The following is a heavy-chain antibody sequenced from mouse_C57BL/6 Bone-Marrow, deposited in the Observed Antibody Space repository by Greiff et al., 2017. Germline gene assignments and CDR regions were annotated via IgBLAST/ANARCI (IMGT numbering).Heavy chain of an antibody. Sequence: VQRVESGAELARPGASVKMSCKASGYTFTSYTMHWVKQRPGQGLEWIGYINPSSGYTKYNQKFKDKATLTADKSSSTAYMQLSSLTSEDSAVYYCARYGITTGYFDFWGTGTTVTVSS. CDR3: ARYGITTGYFDF. CDR1: GYTFTSYT. V-gene: IGHV1-4*01. CDR2: INPSSGYT. J-gene: IGHJ1*03. D-gene: IGHD1-1*01.